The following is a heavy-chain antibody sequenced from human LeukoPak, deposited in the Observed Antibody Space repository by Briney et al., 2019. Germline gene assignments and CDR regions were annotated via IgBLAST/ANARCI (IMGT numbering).Heavy chain of an antibody. CDR1: RRTFRRFT. V-gene: IGHV1-69*06. CDR2: TMPIFGTA. D-gene: IGHD2-2*01. J-gene: IGHJ6*03. CDR3: ARDEGCSSTSCPARDYYYYYYMDV. Sequence: GASVKVSYKPSRRTFRRFTVIRVRQAPGHGLEWMGGTMPIFGTADYAQKFQGRVTITADKSTSTAYMGLSSLRSEDTAVYYCARDEGCSSTSCPARDYYYYYYMDVWGKGTTVTVSS.